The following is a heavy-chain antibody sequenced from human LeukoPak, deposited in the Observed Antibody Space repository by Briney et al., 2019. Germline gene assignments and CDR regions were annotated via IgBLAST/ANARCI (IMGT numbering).Heavy chain of an antibody. J-gene: IGHJ4*02. D-gene: IGHD3-22*01. CDR2: IYSGGST. CDR3: ARGGNDSSGYPEYYFDY. V-gene: IGHV3-53*01. Sequence: PGGSLRLSCAASGFTVSSNYMSWVRQAPGKGLEWVSVIYSGGSTYYADSVKGRFTISRDNSKNTLYLQMNSLRAEDTAVYYCARGGNDSSGYPEYYFDYWGQGTLVTVSS. CDR1: GFTVSSNY.